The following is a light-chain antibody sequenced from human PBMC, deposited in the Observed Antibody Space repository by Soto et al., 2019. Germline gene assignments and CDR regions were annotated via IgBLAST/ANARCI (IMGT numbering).Light chain of an antibody. Sequence: EIVLTQSPGTLSLSPGERATVSCRASQSVSSNSLVWYQQKPGQAPRLLIYGSSSRATGIPDRFSGSGSGTDFTLTISRLEPEDFAVYYCQQYGSSPRTFGQGTRVEIK. CDR3: QQYGSSPRT. V-gene: IGKV3-20*01. CDR2: GSS. J-gene: IGKJ1*01. CDR1: QSVSSNS.